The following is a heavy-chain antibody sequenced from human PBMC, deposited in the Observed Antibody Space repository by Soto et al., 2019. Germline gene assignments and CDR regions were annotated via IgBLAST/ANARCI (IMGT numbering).Heavy chain of an antibody. J-gene: IGHJ6*02. CDR1: GGSLRGYY. V-gene: IGHV4-34*01. CDR3: ASELLQTVGYYYYYYGMDV. CDR2: INHSGST. Sequence: ETLSLTCAVYGGSLRGYYWSWSRQPPGTGLEWIGEINHSGSTNYNPSLKSRVTISVDTSKNQFSLKLSSVTAADTAVYYCASELLQTVGYYYYYYGMDVWGQGTTVTVSS. D-gene: IGHD2-15*01.